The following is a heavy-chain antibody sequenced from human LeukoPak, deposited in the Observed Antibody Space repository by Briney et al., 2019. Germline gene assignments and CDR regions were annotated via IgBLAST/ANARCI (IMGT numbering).Heavy chain of an antibody. Sequence: GGSLRLSCAAPGFTFSSNSMNWVRQAPGKGLEWVSGISSGGGNTYYAGSVKGRFTISRDNSKNTLYLQMNSLRAEDTAVYYCAKALAWLSGGFDYWGQGTLVSVSS. J-gene: IGHJ4*02. CDR2: ISSGGGNT. CDR1: GFTFSSNS. D-gene: IGHD3-3*01. V-gene: IGHV3-23*01. CDR3: AKALAWLSGGFDY.